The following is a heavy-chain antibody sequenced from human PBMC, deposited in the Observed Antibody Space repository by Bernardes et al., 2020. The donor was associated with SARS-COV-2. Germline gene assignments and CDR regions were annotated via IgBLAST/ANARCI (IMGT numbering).Heavy chain of an antibody. CDR3: AKDYGGYDYLDRKLEYYYGMDV. J-gene: IGHJ6*02. V-gene: IGHV3-23*01. CDR1: GVTFSDYA. CDR2: ISGSGGST. D-gene: IGHD5-12*01. Sequence: GGSLRLSCAASGVTFSDYAMSWVRQAPGKGLEWVSSISGSGGSTYYADSVKGRFTISRDNSKNTLYVQMNSLRAEDTAVYYCAKDYGGYDYLDRKLEYYYGMDVWGQGTTVTVSS.